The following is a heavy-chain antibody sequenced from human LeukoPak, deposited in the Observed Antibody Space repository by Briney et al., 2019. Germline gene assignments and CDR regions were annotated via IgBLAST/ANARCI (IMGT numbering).Heavy chain of an antibody. CDR1: GFTFSSYA. CDR2: ISDSGDYT. V-gene: IGHV3-23*01. Sequence: GGSLRLSCAGSGFTFSSYAMSWVRQAPGQGLEWVSVISDSGDYTSYADSVRGRFTISRDNSRNTLYLQMISLRPEDTAVYYCAKDTSIGKYCSNGVCSPFDYWGQGTLVTVSS. CDR3: AKDTSIGKYCSNGVCSPFDY. D-gene: IGHD2-8*01. J-gene: IGHJ4*02.